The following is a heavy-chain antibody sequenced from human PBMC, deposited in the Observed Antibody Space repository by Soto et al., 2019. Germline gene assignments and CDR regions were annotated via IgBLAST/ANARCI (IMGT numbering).Heavy chain of an antibody. CDR2: IKSTTDGGTT. Sequence: PGGSLRLSCAVSGFTVTNVWMNWVRQAPGKGLEWVGRIKSTTDGGTTDYAAPVKGRFSISRNDSRNTLFLQMNSLKTEGTAVYYYGHAYAQYFESLGHGTLVTVSS. CDR3: GHAYAQYFES. V-gene: IGHV3-15*07. D-gene: IGHD3-16*01. J-gene: IGHJ4*01. CDR1: GFTVTNVW.